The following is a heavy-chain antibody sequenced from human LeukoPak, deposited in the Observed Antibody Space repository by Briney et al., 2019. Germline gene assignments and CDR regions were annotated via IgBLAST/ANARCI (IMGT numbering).Heavy chain of an antibody. CDR2: INHSGST. J-gene: IGHJ4*02. CDR3: ASPSAGSGSYYNSFDY. V-gene: IGHV4-34*01. D-gene: IGHD3-10*01. Sequence: PSETLSLTCAVYGGSFSGYYWSWIRQPPGKGLEWIGEINHSGSTSYNPSLKSRVTISVDTSKNQFSLKLSSVTAADTAVYYCASPSAGSGSYYNSFDYWGQGTLVTVSS. CDR1: GGSFSGYY.